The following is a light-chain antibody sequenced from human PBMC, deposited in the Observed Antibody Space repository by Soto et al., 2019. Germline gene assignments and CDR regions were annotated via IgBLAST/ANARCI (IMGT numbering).Light chain of an antibody. CDR1: QDINNY. Sequence: DLQMTQSPSSLSASVGDRVTITCQASQDINNYLNWYQRKPGQAPKLLIYDASNLETGVPSRFSGSASGTDFTFTINSLQPEDIATYYCQQYDNLPYTFGQGTKLEMK. V-gene: IGKV1-33*01. CDR3: QQYDNLPYT. CDR2: DAS. J-gene: IGKJ2*01.